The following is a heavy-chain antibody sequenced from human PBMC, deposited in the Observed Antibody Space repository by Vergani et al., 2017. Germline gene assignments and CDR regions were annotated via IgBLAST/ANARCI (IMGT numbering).Heavy chain of an antibody. J-gene: IGHJ6*02. CDR3: ARDRAAAGRGANRSSSGRSYYYYGMDV. CDR2: ISYDGSNK. D-gene: IGHD6-13*01. CDR1: GFTFSSYA. Sequence: QVQLVESGGGVVQPGRSLRLSCAASGFTFSSYAMHWVRQAPGKGLEWVAVISYDGSNKYYADSVKGRFTISRDNSKNTLYLQMNSRRAEDTAVYYCARDRAAAGRGANRSSSGRSYYYYGMDVGGQGTTVTVSS. V-gene: IGHV3-30-3*01.